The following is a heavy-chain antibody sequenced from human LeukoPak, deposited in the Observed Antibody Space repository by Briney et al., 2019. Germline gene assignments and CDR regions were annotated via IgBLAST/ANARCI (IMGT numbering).Heavy chain of an antibody. CDR2: ISSSSSYI. D-gene: IGHD7-27*01. Sequence: GGSLRLSCAASGFTFSSYSMSWVRQAPGKGLEWVSSISSSSSYIYYADSVKGRFTISRDNAKNSLYLQMNSLRAEDTAVYYCARPWGYYYYYGMDVWGQGTTVTVSS. V-gene: IGHV3-21*01. CDR3: ARPWGYYYYYGMDV. J-gene: IGHJ6*02. CDR1: GFTFSSYS.